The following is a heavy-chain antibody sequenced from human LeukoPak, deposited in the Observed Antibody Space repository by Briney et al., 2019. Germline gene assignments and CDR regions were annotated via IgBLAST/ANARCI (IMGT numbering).Heavy chain of an antibody. CDR1: GFTFSSYA. J-gene: IGHJ4*02. D-gene: IGHD4-23*01. V-gene: IGHV3-23*01. CDR3: AISPYYGGNSPGLFDY. Sequence: GGSLRLSCAASGFTFSSYAMSWVRQAPGKGLEWVSAISGSGGSTYYADSLKGRFTISRDNSKNTLYLQMNSLRAEDRAVYYCAISPYYGGNSPGLFDYWGQGTLVTVSS. CDR2: ISGSGGST.